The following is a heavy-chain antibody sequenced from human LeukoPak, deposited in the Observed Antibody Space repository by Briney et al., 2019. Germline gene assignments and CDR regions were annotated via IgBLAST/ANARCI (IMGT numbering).Heavy chain of an antibody. V-gene: IGHV4-4*07. D-gene: IGHD3-10*01. Sequence: PSETLSLTCTVSGVSISSYYWSWIRQPAGKGLEWIGRIYTSGSTNYYPSLKSRVTISVDKSKSQVSLKLSSVTAADTAVYYCARDLGSGSYQDLDYWGQGTLVTVSS. CDR3: ARDLGSGSYQDLDY. CDR2: IYTSGST. J-gene: IGHJ4*02. CDR1: GVSISSYY.